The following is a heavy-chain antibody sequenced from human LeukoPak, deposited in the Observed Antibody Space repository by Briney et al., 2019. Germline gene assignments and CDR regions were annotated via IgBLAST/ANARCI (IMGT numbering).Heavy chain of an antibody. Sequence: ASVKVSCKASGYTFTSYYMHWVRQAPGQGLEWMGIINPSGGSTSYAQKFQGRVTMTRDMSTSTDYMDLSSLRSEDTAVYYCARDNSVEDTAWWFDPGGQGTLVTVS. D-gene: IGHD4-23*01. CDR3: ARDNSVEDTAWWFDP. J-gene: IGHJ5*02. CDR1: GYTFTSYY. CDR2: INPSGGST. V-gene: IGHV1-46*01.